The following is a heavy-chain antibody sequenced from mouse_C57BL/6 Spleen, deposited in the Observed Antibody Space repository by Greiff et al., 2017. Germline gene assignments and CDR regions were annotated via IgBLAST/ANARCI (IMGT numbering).Heavy chain of an antibody. J-gene: IGHJ4*01. V-gene: IGHV1-55*01. D-gene: IGHD4-1*02. CDR1: GYTFTSYW. CDR2: IYPGSGST. Sequence: QVQLQQPGAVLVKPGASVKMSCKASGYTFTSYWITWVKQRPGLGLVWIGDIYPGSGSTNYNEKFKSKATLTVDTSSSTAYMQISSLTSEDSAVYYCARSSTGPYYYAMDYWGQGTSVTVTS. CDR3: ARSSTGPYYYAMDY.